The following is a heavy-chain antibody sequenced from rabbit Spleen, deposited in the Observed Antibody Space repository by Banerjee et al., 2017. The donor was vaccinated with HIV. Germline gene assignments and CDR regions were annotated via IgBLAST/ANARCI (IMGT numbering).Heavy chain of an antibody. CDR2: MDTGSSGFT. V-gene: IGHV1S40*01. CDR3: ARDTGTSFSTYGMDL. J-gene: IGHJ6*01. Sequence: QSLEESGGDLVKPGASLTLTCTASGVSFSSNNYMCWVRQAPGKGLEWIACMDTGSSGFTYFASWAKGRFTCSKTSSTTVTLQMTRLTAADTATYFCARDTGTSFSTYGMDLWGQGTLVTVS. D-gene: IGHD8-1*01. CDR1: GVSFSSNNY.